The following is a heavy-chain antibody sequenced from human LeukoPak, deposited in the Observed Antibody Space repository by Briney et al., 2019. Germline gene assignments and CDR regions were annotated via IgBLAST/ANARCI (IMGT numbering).Heavy chain of an antibody. CDR3: ARESTSGPGFDY. V-gene: IGHV1-69*04. Sequence: GASVKVSCKASGRTFSSYTISWVGQAPGQGLEWMGRIIPILGIANYAQKFQGRVTSTADKSTSTAYMELSSLRSEDTAVYYCARESTSGPGFDYWGQGTLVTASS. J-gene: IGHJ4*02. CDR2: IIPILGIA. CDR1: GRTFSSYT. D-gene: IGHD1-14*01.